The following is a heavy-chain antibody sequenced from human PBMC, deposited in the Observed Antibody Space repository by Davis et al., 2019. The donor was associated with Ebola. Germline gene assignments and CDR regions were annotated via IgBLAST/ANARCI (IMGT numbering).Heavy chain of an antibody. D-gene: IGHD3-3*02. CDR3: ARVKISIFGMYSYYHMDV. J-gene: IGHJ6*03. V-gene: IGHV4-59*01. CDR2: IHYTGTP. CDR1: AASIASDY. Sequence: MPSETLSLTCSISAASIASDYWSWIRQRPGKGLDGIGYIHYTGTPNYNPSLKSRVSMSVDTSRNQFSLRLNSVSAADTALYYCARVKISIFGMYSYYHMDVWGTGTTVTVSS.